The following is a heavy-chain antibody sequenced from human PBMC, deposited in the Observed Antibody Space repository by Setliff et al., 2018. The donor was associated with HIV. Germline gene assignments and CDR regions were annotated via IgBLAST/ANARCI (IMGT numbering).Heavy chain of an antibody. V-gene: IGHV3-74*01. J-gene: IGHJ6*03. CDR1: RFSFSSYA. CDR2: INTGETTT. CDR3: ARSPANTGYWVTPLWYMDV. Sequence: GRSLRLSCAASRFSFSSYAMSWVRQAPGRGLGWVSRINTGETTTNYTDSVKCRFTISRDDAKNTLFLQMSSLRPGDTAVYYCARSPANTGYWVTPLWYMDVWGKGTTVTV. D-gene: IGHD3-9*01.